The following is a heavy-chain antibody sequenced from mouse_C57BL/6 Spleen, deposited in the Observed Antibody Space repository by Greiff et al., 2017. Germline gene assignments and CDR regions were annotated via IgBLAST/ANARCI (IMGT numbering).Heavy chain of an antibody. V-gene: IGHV1-9*01. Sequence: QVQLQQSVAELMQPGASVKLSCKATGYTFTGYWIEWVKQRPGHGLEWIGEILPGSGSTNSNQKFKGKATFTADTSSCTAYMQLSSLATEGSAIYYCAKRLRYAIDYWGQGASVTVS. J-gene: IGHJ4*01. CDR1: GYTFTGYW. CDR2: ILPGSGST. D-gene: IGHD2-4*01. CDR3: AKRLRYAIDY.